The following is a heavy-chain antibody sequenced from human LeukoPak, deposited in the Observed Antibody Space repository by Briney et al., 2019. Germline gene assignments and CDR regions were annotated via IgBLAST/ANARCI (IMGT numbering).Heavy chain of an antibody. Sequence: APVKVSCKASGYTFTSYGISWVRQAPGQGLEWMGWISAYNGNTNYAQKLQGRVTMTTDTSTSTAYMELRSLRSDDTAVYYCARGAYYDFWSGYYDFDYWGQGTLVTVSS. D-gene: IGHD3-3*01. CDR2: ISAYNGNT. J-gene: IGHJ4*02. V-gene: IGHV1-18*01. CDR1: GYTFTSYG. CDR3: ARGAYYDFWSGYYDFDY.